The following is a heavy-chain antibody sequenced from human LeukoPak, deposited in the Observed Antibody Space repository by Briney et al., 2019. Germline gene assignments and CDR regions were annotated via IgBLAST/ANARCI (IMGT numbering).Heavy chain of an antibody. V-gene: IGHV3-66*01. CDR2: IYSGGST. CDR3: ARYGDYDYYMDV. Sequence: GGSLRLSCAASGFTVSSNYMSWVRQAPGKGLEWVSVIYSGGSTYYADSVKGRFTISRDNSKNMLYLQMNSLRAEDTAVYYCARYGDYDYYMDVWGKETTVTISS. J-gene: IGHJ6*03. D-gene: IGHD4-17*01. CDR1: GFTVSSNY.